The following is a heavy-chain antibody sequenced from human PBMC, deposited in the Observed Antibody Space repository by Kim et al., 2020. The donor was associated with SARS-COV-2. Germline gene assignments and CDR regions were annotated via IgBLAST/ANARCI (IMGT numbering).Heavy chain of an antibody. CDR3: ARDTMEIAAAGTSYNWFDP. D-gene: IGHD6-13*01. CDR2: IYYSGST. CDR1: GGSISSYY. Sequence: SETLSLTCTVSGGSISSYYWSWIRQPPGKGLEWIVYIYYSGSTNYNPSLKSRVTISVDTSKNQFSLKLSSVTAADTAVYYCARDTMEIAAAGTSYNWFDPWGQGTLVTVSS. J-gene: IGHJ5*02. V-gene: IGHV4-59*01.